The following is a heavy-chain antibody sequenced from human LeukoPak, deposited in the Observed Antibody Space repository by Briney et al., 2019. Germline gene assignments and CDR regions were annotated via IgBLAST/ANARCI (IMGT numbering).Heavy chain of an antibody. CDR2: IKQDGSEK. CDR3: ATSYDMGWLIGY. Sequence: GGSLRLSCAASGFTFSNAWMNWVRQVPGQGLEWVANIKQDGSEKFYVASVKGRFTISRDNGKSSLYLQMNSLRAEDTALYYCATSYDMGWLIGYWGQGTLVTVSS. J-gene: IGHJ4*02. V-gene: IGHV3-7*03. CDR1: GFTFSNAW. D-gene: IGHD3/OR15-3a*01.